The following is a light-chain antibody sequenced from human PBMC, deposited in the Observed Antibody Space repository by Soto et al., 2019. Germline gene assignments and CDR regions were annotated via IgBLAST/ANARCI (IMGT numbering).Light chain of an antibody. CDR3: QQRSNWPGT. CDR2: GAS. J-gene: IGKJ1*01. Sequence: EIVLTQSPGTLSLSPGEGATLSCRASQSVSSNYLAWYQQKPGQAPRLLIYGASSRATGIPDRFSGSGSGTDFTLTISSLEPEDFAVYYCQQRSNWPGTFGQGTKVDIK. CDR1: QSVSSNY. V-gene: IGKV3D-20*02.